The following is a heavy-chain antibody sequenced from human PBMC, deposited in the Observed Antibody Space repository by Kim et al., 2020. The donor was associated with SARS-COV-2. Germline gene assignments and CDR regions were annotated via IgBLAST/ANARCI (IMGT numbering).Heavy chain of an antibody. CDR1: GFTFSNYG. Sequence: GGSLRLSCAASGFTFSNYGMHWVRQAPGKGLEWVAIIWYDGSTKYYADSVQGRFTISRDNSKSTLYLQMNSLRAEDTAVYYCARDFGSGDYINYRGPFEYWGQGTLVTVSS. J-gene: IGHJ4*02. D-gene: IGHD4-4*01. V-gene: IGHV3-33*01. CDR2: IWYDGSTK. CDR3: ARDFGSGDYINYRGPFEY.